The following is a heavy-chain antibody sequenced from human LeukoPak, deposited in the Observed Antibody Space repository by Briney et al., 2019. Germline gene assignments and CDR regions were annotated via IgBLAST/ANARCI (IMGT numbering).Heavy chain of an antibody. CDR2: IKENGSEK. D-gene: IGHD5-18*01. J-gene: IGHJ4*02. V-gene: IGHV3-7*01. Sequence: GGSLRLSCAASGFTFSSYGMHWVRQAPGKGLEWVAHIKENGSEKGYVDSVKGRFTISRDNPNNSLYLQMNSLRAEDTAVYYCARDRGNTYIFDYWGQGTLVTVSS. CDR1: GFTFSSYG. CDR3: ARDRGNTYIFDY.